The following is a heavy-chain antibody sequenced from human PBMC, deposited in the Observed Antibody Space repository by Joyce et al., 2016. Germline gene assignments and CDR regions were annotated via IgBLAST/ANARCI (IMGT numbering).Heavy chain of an antibody. J-gene: IGHJ4*02. CDR2: LSSSSSYI. D-gene: IGHD2-8*01. Sequence: EVQLVESGGGLVKPGGSLRLSCAASGFTFSSYSMSWVRQAPGKGLEWVSSLSSSSSYIKYTDSVKGRFTISRDNAKNSQYLQMNSLRVEDTAVYYCARSRYTNGIFDYWGQGTLVTVSS. V-gene: IGHV3-21*01. CDR3: ARSRYTNGIFDY. CDR1: GFTFSSYS.